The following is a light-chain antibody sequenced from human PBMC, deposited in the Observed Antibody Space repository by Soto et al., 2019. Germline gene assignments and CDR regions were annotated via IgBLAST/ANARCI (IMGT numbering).Light chain of an antibody. V-gene: IGKV1-5*03. J-gene: IGKJ2*01. CDR1: QSISDS. CDR3: QHYDTYSYT. CDR2: KAS. Sequence: DIQMTQSPSTLSAYVGDRVTITCRASQSISDSLAWYQQKLGKAPKLLIYKASILESGVPSSFSGSGSGTEFTLTINSLQPDDFATYFCQHYDTYSYTFGQGTKLEIK.